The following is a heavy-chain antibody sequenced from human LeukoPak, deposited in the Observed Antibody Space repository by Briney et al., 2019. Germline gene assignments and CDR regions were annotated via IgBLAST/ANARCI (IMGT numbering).Heavy chain of an antibody. J-gene: IGHJ6*02. CDR1: GYTFTSYA. V-gene: IGHV1-3*01. CDR2: INAGNGNT. CDR3: AREPPYYDFWSGYFYYYGMDV. Sequence: ASVKVSCKASGYTFTSYAMHWVRQAPGQRLEWMGWINAGNGNTKYSQKFQGRVTITRDTSASTAYMELSSLRSEDTAVYYCAREPPYYDFWSGYFYYYGMDVWGQGTTIPVSS. D-gene: IGHD3-3*01.